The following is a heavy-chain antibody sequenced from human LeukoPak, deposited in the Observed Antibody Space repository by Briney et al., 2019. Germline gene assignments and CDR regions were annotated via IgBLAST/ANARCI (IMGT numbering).Heavy chain of an antibody. CDR3: AKDQVVPAAFDY. Sequence: GGSLRLSCAASGFTFNSYAMSWVRQAPGKGLEWVSAISGSGGSTYYADSVKGRFTISGDNSKNTLYLQMNSLRAEDTAVYYCAKDQVVPAAFDYWGQGTLVTVSS. CDR1: GFTFNSYA. J-gene: IGHJ4*02. V-gene: IGHV3-23*01. D-gene: IGHD2-2*01. CDR2: ISGSGGST.